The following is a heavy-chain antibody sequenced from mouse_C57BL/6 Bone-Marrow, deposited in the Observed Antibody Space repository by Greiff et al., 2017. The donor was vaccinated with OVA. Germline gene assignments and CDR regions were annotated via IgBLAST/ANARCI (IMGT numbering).Heavy chain of an antibody. CDR3: ASRYSSYWYFDV. CDR2: IYPGSGST. V-gene: IGHV1-55*01. D-gene: IGHD2-5*01. CDR1: GYTFTSYW. Sequence: QVQLQQPGAELVKPGASVKMSCKASGYTFTSYWITWVKQRPGQGLEWIGDIYPGSGSTNYNEKFKSKATLTVDTSSSTAYMQLSSLTSEDSAVYYCASRYSSYWYFDVWGTGTTVTVSS. J-gene: IGHJ1*03.